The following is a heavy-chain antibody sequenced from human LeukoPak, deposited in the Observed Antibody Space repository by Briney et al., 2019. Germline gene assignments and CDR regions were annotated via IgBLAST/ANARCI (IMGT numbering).Heavy chain of an antibody. V-gene: IGHV4-59*01. CDR3: ARDSSGWLGYFDY. D-gene: IGHD6-19*01. Sequence: PAETLTLTCTVSGGSISSYYWSWIRQPPGKALEWIGYIYYSGSTNYNTSRKSRVTISVRTSKNQFSLKLSSVTAADTAVYDCARDSSGWLGYFDYWGQGTLVTVSS. CDR1: GGSISSYY. CDR2: IYYSGST. J-gene: IGHJ4*02.